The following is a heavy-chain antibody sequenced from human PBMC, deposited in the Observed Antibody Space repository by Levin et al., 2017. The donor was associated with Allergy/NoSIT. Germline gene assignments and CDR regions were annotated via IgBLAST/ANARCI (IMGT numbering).Heavy chain of an antibody. CDR3: ARGVVVTAPGFFDL. J-gene: IGHJ2*01. D-gene: IGHD2-21*02. V-gene: IGHV3-74*01. CDR1: GFTLSSYW. CDR2: IKSDGSSI. Sequence: HPGESLKISCEASGFTLSSYWMHWVRQAPGKGLVWVSRIKSDGSSISYADSVKGRFTISRDNAKNTLYLQMNSLRAEDTAVYYCARGVVVTAPGFFDLWGRGTLVTVSS.